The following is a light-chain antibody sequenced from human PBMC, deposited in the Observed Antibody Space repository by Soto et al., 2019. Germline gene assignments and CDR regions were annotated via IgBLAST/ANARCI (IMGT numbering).Light chain of an antibody. CDR1: SSDVDTHNY. J-gene: IGLJ1*01. V-gene: IGLV2-14*01. CDR2: EVI. CDR3: GTWDTSLSGYV. Sequence: QSALTQPASVSGSPGQSITISCTATSSDVDTHNYVSWYQQYPGKAPKLMIYEVINRPSGVSNRFSGSKSGTSATLGITGLQTGDEADYYCGTWDTSLSGYVFGTGTKLTVL.